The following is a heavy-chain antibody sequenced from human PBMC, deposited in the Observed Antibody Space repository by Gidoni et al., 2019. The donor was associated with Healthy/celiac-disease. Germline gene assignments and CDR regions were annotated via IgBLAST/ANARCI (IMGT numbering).Heavy chain of an antibody. D-gene: IGHD3-10*01. CDR1: GGSISSYY. J-gene: IGHJ4*02. CDR3: ARDHGGYYVDY. V-gene: IGHV4-59*01. CDR2: IYYSGST. Sequence: QVQLQESGPGLVKPSETLSLTCTVSGGSISSYYWSWLRQPPGKGLEWIGYIYYSGSTNYNPSHKSRVTISVDTSKNQFSLKLSSVTAADTAVYYCARDHGGYYVDYWGQGTLGTVSS.